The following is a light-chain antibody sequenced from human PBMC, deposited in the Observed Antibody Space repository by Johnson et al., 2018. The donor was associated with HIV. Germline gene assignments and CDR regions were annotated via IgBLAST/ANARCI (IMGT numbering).Light chain of an antibody. CDR2: ENN. CDR3: GTWENSLSATDV. V-gene: IGLV1-51*02. Sequence: QSVLTQPPSVSAAPGQKVTISCSGSRSNIGSNFVSWYHQLPGTAPKLLIYENNQRPSGIPDRFSGSKSGTSATLGITGLQTGDEAEYCCGTWENSLSATDVFGTGTKVTVL. CDR1: RSNIGSNF. J-gene: IGLJ1*01.